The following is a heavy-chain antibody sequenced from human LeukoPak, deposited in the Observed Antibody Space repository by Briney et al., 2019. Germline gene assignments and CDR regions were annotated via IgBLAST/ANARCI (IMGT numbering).Heavy chain of an antibody. V-gene: IGHV3-43D*03. CDR2: ISWDGGSP. Sequence: PGGSLRLSCVASGFTFDDYGMSWVRQVPGKGLEWVSLISWDGGSPYYADSVKGRFTISRDNSKNSLYLQMNSLRAEDTALYYCATGSYYYDSSGYYYGYDAFNIWGQGTMVTVSS. D-gene: IGHD3-22*01. CDR3: ATGSYYYDSSGYYYGYDAFNI. CDR1: GFTFDDYG. J-gene: IGHJ3*02.